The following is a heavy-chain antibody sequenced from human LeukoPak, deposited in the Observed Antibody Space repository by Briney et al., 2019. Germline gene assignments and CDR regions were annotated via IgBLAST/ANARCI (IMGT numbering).Heavy chain of an antibody. CDR2: ISDTGNI. CDR1: TDSISDHY. J-gene: IGHJ5*02. Sequence: SETLSLTCTVSTDSISDHYWGWVRQPPGKGLEWIAYISDTGNISYKPSLKSRVTISLKTSQNQFSLKVTSVNTSDTAVYYCARLPENNWFDPWGQGILVTVSS. CDR3: ARLPENNWFDP. D-gene: IGHD1-14*01. V-gene: IGHV4-59*11.